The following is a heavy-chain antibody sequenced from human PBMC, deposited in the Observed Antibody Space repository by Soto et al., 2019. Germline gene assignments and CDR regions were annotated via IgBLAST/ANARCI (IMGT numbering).Heavy chain of an antibody. Sequence: QVQLVESGGGVVQPGRSLRLSCAASGFTFGTYGMHWVRQAPGKGLEWVALISYDGDNKYYEDSVKGRFTISRDNSKNTLYLQMNSLRAEDTAVYYCAKDLMPGGSAARLDPYFYGMDVWGQGTTVTVSS. CDR1: GFTFGTYG. J-gene: IGHJ6*02. CDR2: ISYDGDNK. V-gene: IGHV3-30*18. D-gene: IGHD6-25*01. CDR3: AKDLMPGGSAARLDPYFYGMDV.